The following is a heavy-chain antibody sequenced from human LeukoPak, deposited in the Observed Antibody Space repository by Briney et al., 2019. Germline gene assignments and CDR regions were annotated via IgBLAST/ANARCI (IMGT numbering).Heavy chain of an antibody. CDR1: GYTFTGYY. V-gene: IGHV1-2*02. CDR3: ARDLGYYGSGSYPWFDP. D-gene: IGHD3-10*01. Sequence: ASVKVSCKASGYTFTGYYMHWVRQAPGQGLEWMGWINPNSGGTNYAQKFQGRVTMTRDTSISTAYMELSRLRSDDTAVYYCARDLGYYGSGSYPWFDPWGQGTLVTVSS. J-gene: IGHJ5*02. CDR2: INPNSGGT.